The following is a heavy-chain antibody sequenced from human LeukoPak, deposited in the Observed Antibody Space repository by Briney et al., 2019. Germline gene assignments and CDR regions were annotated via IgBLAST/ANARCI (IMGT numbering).Heavy chain of an antibody. D-gene: IGHD4-17*01. CDR2: INHSGST. V-gene: IGHV4-34*01. CDR3: ARALRGWFDP. CDR1: GGSFSGYY. Sequence: SETLSLTCAVYGGSFSGYYWSWIRQPPGKGLEWIGEINHSGSTNYNPSLKSRVTISVDTSKNQFSLKLSSVTAADTAVYYCARALRGWFDPWGQGTLVTVSS. J-gene: IGHJ5*02.